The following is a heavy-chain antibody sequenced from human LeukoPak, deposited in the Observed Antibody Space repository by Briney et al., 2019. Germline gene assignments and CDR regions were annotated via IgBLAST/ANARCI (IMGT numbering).Heavy chain of an antibody. Sequence: SVKVSCKASGGIFSYYPISWVRQAPGQGPEWLGSIIPVYGTTKSAQKFQGRVTITADKSSNTVYLEFSGLRSEDTAVYYCAREQGRSGAFDIWGQGSLVTVSS. V-gene: IGHV1-69*06. CDR1: GGIFSYYP. D-gene: IGHD3-10*01. CDR2: IIPVYGTT. CDR3: AREQGRSGAFDI. J-gene: IGHJ3*02.